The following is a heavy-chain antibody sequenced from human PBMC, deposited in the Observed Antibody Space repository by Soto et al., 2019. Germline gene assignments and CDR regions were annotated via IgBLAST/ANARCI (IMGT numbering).Heavy chain of an antibody. CDR1: GYTFTSYY. CDR2: INPSGGST. J-gene: IGHJ4*02. V-gene: IGHV1-46*03. Sequence: ASVKVSCKASGYTFTSYYMHWVRQAPGQGLEWMGIINPSGGSTSYAQKFQGRVTMTRDTSTSTVYMEMSSLRSEDTAVYYCASLGGTLLYYFDYWGQGTQVTVSS. D-gene: IGHD3-16*01. CDR3: ASLGGTLLYYFDY.